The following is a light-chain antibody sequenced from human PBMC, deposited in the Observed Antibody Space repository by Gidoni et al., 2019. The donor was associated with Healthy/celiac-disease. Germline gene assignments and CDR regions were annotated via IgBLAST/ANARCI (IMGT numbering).Light chain of an antibody. CDR2: AAS. CDR3: QQGYSTPTT. Sequence: DIQMTQSPSSLSASVGDRVTITCRVSQSISSYLNWYQQKPGKAPKLLIYAASSLQSGVPSRFSGSGSGTDFTLTISSLQPEDFATYYCQQGYSTPTTFGQGTKVEIK. J-gene: IGKJ1*01. CDR1: QSISSY. V-gene: IGKV1-39*01.